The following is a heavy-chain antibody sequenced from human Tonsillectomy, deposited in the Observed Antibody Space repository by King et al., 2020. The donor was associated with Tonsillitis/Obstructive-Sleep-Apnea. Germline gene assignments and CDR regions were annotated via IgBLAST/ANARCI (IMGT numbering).Heavy chain of an antibody. D-gene: IGHD2-2*01. CDR1: GGSFSGYY. Sequence: VQLQQWGAGLLKPSETLSLTCAVYGGSFSGYYWSWIRQPPGKGLEWIGEINHSGSTNYNPSLKSRVTISVDTSKNQFSLKLSSVTAADTAVYYCARENIVVVPAAMGGGFDYWGQGTLVTVSS. V-gene: IGHV4-34*01. J-gene: IGHJ4*02. CDR2: INHSGST. CDR3: ARENIVVVPAAMGGGFDY.